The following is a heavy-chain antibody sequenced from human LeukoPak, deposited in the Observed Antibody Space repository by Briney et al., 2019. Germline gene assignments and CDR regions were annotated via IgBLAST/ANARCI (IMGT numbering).Heavy chain of an antibody. D-gene: IGHD2-21*02. J-gene: IGHJ3*02. CDR2: IIPIFGTT. Sequence: SVKVSCKASGGTFSSYAISWVRQAPGQGLEWMGRIIPIFGTTNYAQKFQGRVTITTDESTSTAYMELSSLRSEDTAVYYCARFRVVVTANDAFDIWGQGTMVTVSS. CDR3: ARFRVVVTANDAFDI. CDR1: GGTFSSYA. V-gene: IGHV1-69*05.